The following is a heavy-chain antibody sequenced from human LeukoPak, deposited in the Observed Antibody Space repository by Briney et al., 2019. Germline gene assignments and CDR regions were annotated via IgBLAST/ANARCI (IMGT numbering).Heavy chain of an antibody. J-gene: IGHJ4*02. D-gene: IGHD3-3*01. CDR2: IYTSGST. CDR1: GGSISSDNYY. V-gene: IGHV4-61*02. CDR3: ARSLGGYDFWSGPPLGYFDY. Sequence: SQTLSLTCTVSGGSISSDNYYWSWIRQPAGKGLEWIGRIYTSGSTNYSPSLKSRVTISVDTSKNQFSLKLSSLTAADTAVYYCARSLGGYDFWSGPPLGYFDYWGQGTLVTVSS.